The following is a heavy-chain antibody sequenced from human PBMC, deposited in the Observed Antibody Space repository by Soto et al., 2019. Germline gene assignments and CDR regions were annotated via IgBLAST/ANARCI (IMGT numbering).Heavy chain of an antibody. D-gene: IGHD3-10*01. V-gene: IGHV3-74*01. CDR3: ARGIRGHYGKDV. CDR2: IKGDGSTP. J-gene: IGHJ6*02. CDR1: GFPFRASW. Sequence: EVQLVESGGGLVQPGGSLRLSCAASGFPFRASWIHWVRPAPGKGLMWVSRIKGDGSTPNYADSVKGRFTVSRDNAKNTLYLQMNSLRAEDTALYYCARGIRGHYGKDVWGQGTTVSVSS.